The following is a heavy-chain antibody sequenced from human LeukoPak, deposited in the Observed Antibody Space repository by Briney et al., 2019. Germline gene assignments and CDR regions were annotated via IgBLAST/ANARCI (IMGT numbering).Heavy chain of an antibody. V-gene: IGHV1-18*01. Sequence: ASVKVSCKASGYTFSSYGFSWVRQAPGQGLEWMGWISGYNGDTRYAQDLQGRITMTTDTSTSTTYMELRSLRSDDTAVYYCARGSEYDSSGYFYYYYGMDVWGQGTTVTVSS. CDR3: ARGSEYDSSGYFYYYYGMDV. J-gene: IGHJ6*02. CDR2: ISGYNGDT. D-gene: IGHD3-22*01. CDR1: GYTFSSYG.